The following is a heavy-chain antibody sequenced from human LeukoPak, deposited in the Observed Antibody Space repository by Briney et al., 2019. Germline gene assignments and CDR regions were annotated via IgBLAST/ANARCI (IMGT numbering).Heavy chain of an antibody. CDR1: GYTFTSYG. J-gene: IGHJ4*02. V-gene: IGHV1-18*01. D-gene: IGHD6-13*01. CDR3: ARDRRIAAAGTLSY. Sequence: GASVKVSCKASGYTFTSYGISWVRQAPGQGREWMGWINAYNGNINFAQKLQGRVIMTTDKSTSTAYMELKSLKSDDTAVYYCARDRRIAAAGTLSYWGQGTLVTVSS. CDR2: INAYNGNI.